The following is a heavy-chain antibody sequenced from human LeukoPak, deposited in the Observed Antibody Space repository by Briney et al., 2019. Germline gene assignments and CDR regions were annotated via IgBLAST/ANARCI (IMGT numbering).Heavy chain of an antibody. J-gene: IGHJ4*02. Sequence: PGGSLRLSCAASGFSFSSYWMHWVRQAPGKGLLWVSRINTDGSSTYYADSVKGRFTISRDNAKNSLYLQMNSLRAEDTAVYYCARSLEAGYSSSWYWGYWGQGTLVTVSS. CDR1: GFSFSSYW. D-gene: IGHD6-13*01. CDR2: INTDGSST. CDR3: ARSLEAGYSSSWYWGY. V-gene: IGHV3-74*01.